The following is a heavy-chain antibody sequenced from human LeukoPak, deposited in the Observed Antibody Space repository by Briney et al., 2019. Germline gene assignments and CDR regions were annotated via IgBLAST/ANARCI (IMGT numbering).Heavy chain of an antibody. J-gene: IGHJ1*01. V-gene: IGHV3-23*01. D-gene: IGHD4-11*01. CDR1: GFTFSSYA. Sequence: PGGSLRLSCAASGFTFSSYAMSWARQAPGKGLEWVSAISGSGGSTYYADSVKGRFTISRDNSKNTLYLQMNSLRAEDTAVYYCAKDRAPLDYSNLEYFQHWGQGTLVTVSS. CDR2: ISGSGGST. CDR3: AKDRAPLDYSNLEYFQH.